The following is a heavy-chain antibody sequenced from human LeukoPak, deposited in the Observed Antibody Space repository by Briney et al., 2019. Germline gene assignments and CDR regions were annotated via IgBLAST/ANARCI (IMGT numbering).Heavy chain of an antibody. CDR2: IKSKTDGGTT. CDR3: TTESGSYDGSFDY. D-gene: IGHD1-26*01. Sequence: GGSLRLSCAASGFTFTNAWMSWVRQAPGKGLEWVGRIKSKTDGGTTDYAAPVKGRFTISRDDSKNTVYLQMNILKNEDTGVYYCTTESGSYDGSFDYWGQGTLVTVSS. J-gene: IGHJ4*02. V-gene: IGHV3-15*01. CDR1: GFTFTNAW.